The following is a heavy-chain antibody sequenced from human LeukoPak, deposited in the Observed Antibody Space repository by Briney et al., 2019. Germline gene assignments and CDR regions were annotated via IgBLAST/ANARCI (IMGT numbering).Heavy chain of an antibody. J-gene: IGHJ4*02. V-gene: IGHV3-21*01. CDR3: ARDTSSRYSSSWYHFDY. CDR2: ISSSSSYI. CDR1: GFTFSSYS. D-gene: IGHD6-13*01. Sequence: GGSLRLSCAASGFTFSSYSMNWVRQAPGKGLEWVSSISSSSSYIYYADSVKGRFTISRDNAKNSLYLQMNSLRAEGTAVYYCARDTSSRYSSSWYHFDYWGQGTLVTVSS.